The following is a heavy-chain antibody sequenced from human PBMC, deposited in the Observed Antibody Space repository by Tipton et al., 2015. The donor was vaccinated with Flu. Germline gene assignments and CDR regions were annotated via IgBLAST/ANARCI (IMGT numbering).Heavy chain of an antibody. D-gene: IGHD4-17*01. J-gene: IGHJ4*02. V-gene: IGHV4-59*01. Sequence: TLSLTCTVSGGSISSYYWSWVRQPPGKGLEWIGYISYSGSTNYNPSLKSRVTISVDTSKNQLSLKVSSVTAADTAVYYCARVGDYTLKDWGQGTLVTVAS. CDR3: ARVGDYTLKD. CDR1: GGSISSYY. CDR2: ISYSGST.